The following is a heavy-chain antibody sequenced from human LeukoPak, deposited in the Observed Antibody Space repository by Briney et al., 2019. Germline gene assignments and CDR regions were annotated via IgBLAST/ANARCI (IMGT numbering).Heavy chain of an antibody. Sequence: SQTLSLTCTVSGGSISSGGYYWSWIRQHPGKGLEWIGYIYYSGSTYYNPSLKSRVTISVDTSKNQFSLKLSSVTAADTAVYYCARVDRHLDWLGPPRWFDPWGQGTLVTVSS. CDR1: GGSISSGGYY. V-gene: IGHV4-31*03. CDR2: IYYSGST. CDR3: ARVDRHLDWLGPPRWFDP. D-gene: IGHD3-9*01. J-gene: IGHJ5*02.